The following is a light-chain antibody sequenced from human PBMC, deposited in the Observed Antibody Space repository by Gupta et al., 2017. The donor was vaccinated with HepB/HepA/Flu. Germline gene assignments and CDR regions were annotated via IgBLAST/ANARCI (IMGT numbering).Light chain of an antibody. J-gene: IGKJ1*01. Sequence: DMQMPQSPTSLSASVGDRVTITCRARHAIGKYLNWYQQTPGTATNLLISTVSTLQSGVPSRFSGGGAGTDFTLTISRLQPEDSATYYWQHSNNLPCTFGHGTKVEIK. CDR1: HAIGKY. V-gene: IGKV1-39*01. CDR2: TVS. CDR3: QHSNNLPCT.